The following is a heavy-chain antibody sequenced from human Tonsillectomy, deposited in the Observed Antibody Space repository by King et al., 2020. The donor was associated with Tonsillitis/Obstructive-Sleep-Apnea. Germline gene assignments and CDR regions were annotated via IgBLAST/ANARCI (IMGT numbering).Heavy chain of an antibody. CDR1: GFTFNTYG. V-gene: IGHV3-33*01. CDR3: ARGPGGWYFDL. Sequence: VQLVESGGGVVQPGRSLRLSCAASGFTFNTYGMHWVRQAPGKGLEWVAVIWYDGSNKYYADSVKGRFTISRDNSKNTLFLQMNSLRAEDTAVYFCARGPGGWYFDLWGRGTLVTVSS. D-gene: IGHD2-15*01. J-gene: IGHJ2*01. CDR2: IWYDGSNK.